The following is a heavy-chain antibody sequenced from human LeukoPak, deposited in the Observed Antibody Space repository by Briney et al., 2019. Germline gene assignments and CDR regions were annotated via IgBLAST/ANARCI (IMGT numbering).Heavy chain of an antibody. V-gene: IGHV1-69*05. D-gene: IGHD3-22*01. J-gene: IGHJ6*03. CDR3: ARDPLPYYDSSGYRSYYYYMDV. CDR2: IIPIFGTA. CDR1: GGTFSSYA. Sequence: SVKVSCKASGGTFSSYAISWARQVPGQGLEWMGGIIPIFGTANYAQKFQGRVTITTDESTSTAYMELSSLRSEDTAVYYCARDPLPYYDSSGYRSYYYYMDVWGKGTTVTVSS.